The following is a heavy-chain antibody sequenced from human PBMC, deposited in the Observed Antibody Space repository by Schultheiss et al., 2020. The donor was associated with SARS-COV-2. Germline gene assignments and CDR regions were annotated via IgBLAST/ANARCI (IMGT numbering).Heavy chain of an antibody. CDR2: IYSGGST. J-gene: IGHJ6*02. Sequence: GGSLRLSCAASGFTVSSNYMSWVRQAPGKGLEWVSVIYSGGSTYYADSVKGRFTISRDNSKNTLYLQMNSLRAEDTAVCYCARDRMVRGGGMDVWGQGTTVTVSS. D-gene: IGHD3-10*01. V-gene: IGHV3-66*01. CDR3: ARDRMVRGGGMDV. CDR1: GFTVSSNY.